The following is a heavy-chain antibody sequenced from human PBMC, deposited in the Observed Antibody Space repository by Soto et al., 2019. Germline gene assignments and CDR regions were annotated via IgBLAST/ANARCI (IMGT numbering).Heavy chain of an antibody. D-gene: IGHD3-3*02. J-gene: IGHJ4*02. CDR3: ARESFSASPNFFDY. CDR2: IKSDGSGT. CDR1: GFTFSNYW. V-gene: IGHV3-74*01. Sequence: GGSLRLSCAASGFTFSNYWMHWVRQAPGKGLVWVSRIKSDGSGTSYADSVKGRFTISRDDAKNSLYLQMDSLRADDTAVYYCARESFSASPNFFDYWGQGTLVTVSS.